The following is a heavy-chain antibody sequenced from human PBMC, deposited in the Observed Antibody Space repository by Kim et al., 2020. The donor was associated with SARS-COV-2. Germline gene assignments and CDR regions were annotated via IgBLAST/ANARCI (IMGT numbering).Heavy chain of an antibody. V-gene: IGHV1-18*01. CDR1: GYTFTSYG. D-gene: IGHD3-10*01. CDR2: ISAYNGNT. J-gene: IGHJ6*02. Sequence: ASVKVSCKASGYTFTSYGISWVRQAPGQGLEWMGWISAYNGNTNYAQKLQGRVTMTTDTSTSTAYMELRSLRSDDTAVYYCASDLLWFNYYYGMDVWGQGTTVTVSS. CDR3: ASDLLWFNYYYGMDV.